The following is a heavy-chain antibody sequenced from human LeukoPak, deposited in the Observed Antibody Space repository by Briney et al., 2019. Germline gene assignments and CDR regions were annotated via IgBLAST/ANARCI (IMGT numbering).Heavy chain of an antibody. Sequence: GGSLRLSCAASGFTFSSYSMNWVRQAPGKGLEWVSAISGSGGSTYYADSVKGRFTFSRDNSKNTLYLQMNSLRAEDTAVYYCAKASSGYYNYFDYWGQGTLVTVSS. CDR3: AKASSGYYNYFDY. J-gene: IGHJ4*02. CDR2: ISGSGGST. D-gene: IGHD3-22*01. V-gene: IGHV3-23*01. CDR1: GFTFSSYS.